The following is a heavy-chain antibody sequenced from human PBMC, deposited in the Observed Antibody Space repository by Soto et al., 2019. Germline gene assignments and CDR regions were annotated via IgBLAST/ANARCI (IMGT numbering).Heavy chain of an antibody. V-gene: IGHV4-34*01. D-gene: IGHD4-4*01. CDR3: ARAVPYSNYVDY. Sequence: SETLSLTCAVYGGSFSGYYWSWIRQPPGKGLEWIGEINHSGSTNYNPSLKSRVTISVDTSKNQFSLKLSSVTAADTAVYYCARAVPYSNYVDYWGQGTLVTVSS. CDR1: GGSFSGYY. CDR2: INHSGST. J-gene: IGHJ4*02.